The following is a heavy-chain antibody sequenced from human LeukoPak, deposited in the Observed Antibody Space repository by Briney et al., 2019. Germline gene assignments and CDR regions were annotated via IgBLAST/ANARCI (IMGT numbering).Heavy chain of an antibody. D-gene: IGHD5-12*01. CDR1: GYTFTTYY. J-gene: IGHJ4*02. V-gene: IGHV1-46*01. Sequence: ASVKVSCKASGYTFTTYYIHWVRQAPGQGLEWMGIINPSGGSTSYAQTFQGRVTMTRDTSTSTVYMELSSLRSEDTAVYYCASEIVAPCDYWGQGTLVTVSS. CDR2: INPSGGST. CDR3: ASEIVAPCDY.